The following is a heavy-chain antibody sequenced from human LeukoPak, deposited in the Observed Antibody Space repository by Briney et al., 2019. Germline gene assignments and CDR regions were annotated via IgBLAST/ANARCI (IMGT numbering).Heavy chain of an antibody. J-gene: IGHJ3*02. CDR2: INPNSGGT. D-gene: IGHD6-13*01. CDR3: ARGADSSSWGNNDAFDI. Sequence: ASVKVSCKASGYNFTGYYMHWVRQAPGQGLEWMGWINPNSGGTNYAQKFQGRVTMTRDTSISTAYMELSRLRSDDTAVYYCARGADSSSWGNNDAFDIWGQGTMVTVSS. CDR1: GYNFTGYY. V-gene: IGHV1-2*02.